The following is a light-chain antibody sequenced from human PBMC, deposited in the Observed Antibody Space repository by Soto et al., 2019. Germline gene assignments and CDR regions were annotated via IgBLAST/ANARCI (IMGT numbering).Light chain of an antibody. J-gene: IGKJ1*01. CDR2: DAL. V-gene: IGKV1-5*01. CDR3: QHYGGMWT. Sequence: DIQITQSPSTLSESVGDRVAITCRASQSITNRLAWYQLKPGKAPKVLIYDALNLESGVPSRFSGSGYGTEFTLTIRSLQPDDFATYCCQHYGGMWTFGQGTKVDIK. CDR1: QSITNR.